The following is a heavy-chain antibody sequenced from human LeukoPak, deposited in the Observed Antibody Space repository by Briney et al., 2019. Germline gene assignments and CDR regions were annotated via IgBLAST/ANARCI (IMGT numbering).Heavy chain of an antibody. Sequence: RPGGSLRLSCAASGFTFSSYSMNWVRQAPGKGLEWVSSISSSSSYIYYADSVKGRFTISRDNAKNSLYLQMNSLRAEDTAVYYCARDLGVVAATSFSAIDYWGQGTLVTVSS. D-gene: IGHD2-15*01. V-gene: IGHV3-21*01. J-gene: IGHJ4*02. CDR3: ARDLGVVAATSFSAIDY. CDR1: GFTFSSYS. CDR2: ISSSSSYI.